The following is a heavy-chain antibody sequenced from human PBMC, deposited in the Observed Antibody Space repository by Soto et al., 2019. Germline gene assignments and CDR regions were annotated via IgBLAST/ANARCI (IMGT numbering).Heavy chain of an antibody. CDR3: AGDPGGRAVAGPLQH. CDR2: IIPILGIA. CDR1: GGTFSSYT. J-gene: IGHJ1*01. D-gene: IGHD6-19*01. Sequence: QVQLVQSGAEVKKPGSSVKVSCKASGGTFSSYTISWVRQAPGQGLEWMGRIIPILGIANYAQKFQGRVTITADKSTSTAYMELSSLRSEDTAVYYCAGDPGGRAVAGPLQHWGQGTLVTVSS. V-gene: IGHV1-69*08.